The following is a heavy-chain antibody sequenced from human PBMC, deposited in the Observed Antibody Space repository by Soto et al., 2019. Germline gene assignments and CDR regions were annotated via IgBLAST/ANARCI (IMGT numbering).Heavy chain of an antibody. V-gene: IGHV4-39*01. CDR2: TYYTGST. J-gene: IGHJ4*02. CDR1: GGSISSTRYY. Sequence: SETLSLTCTVSGGSISSTRYYWGWIRQPPGKGLEWIGTTYYTGSTYYNPSLKSRVTISVDMSRNQFSLKVRSVTAADTAVYYCVSGPGTTADYWGQGTLVTVSS. D-gene: IGHD1-1*01. CDR3: VSGPGTTADY.